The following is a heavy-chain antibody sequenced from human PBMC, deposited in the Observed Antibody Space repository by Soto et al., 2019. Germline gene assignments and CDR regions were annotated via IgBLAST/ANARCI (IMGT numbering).Heavy chain of an antibody. V-gene: IGHV4-59*08. CDR3: ARHPQRITIAAN. CDR1: GGSISSYY. D-gene: IGHD3-3*01. CDR2: TSHDGVT. Sequence: PXXTLSLPCTVSGGSISSYYWRWILQSPGKGLEWIGETSHDGVTNYNPSLEGRVTISVDTSKNQFSLKLSSVTAADTAVYYCARHPQRITIAANWGQGTLVTVSS. J-gene: IGHJ4*02.